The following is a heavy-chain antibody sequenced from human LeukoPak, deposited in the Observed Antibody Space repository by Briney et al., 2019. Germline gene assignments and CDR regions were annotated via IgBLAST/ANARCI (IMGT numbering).Heavy chain of an antibody. Sequence: SETLSLTCAVYGGSFSGYYWSWIRQPPGKGLEWTGEINHSGSTNYNPSLKSRVTISVDTSKNQSSLKLSSVTAADTAVYYCARDWVQQEGYYYYYGMDVWGKGTTVTVSS. CDR1: GGSFSGYY. CDR3: ARDWVQQEGYYYYYGMDV. V-gene: IGHV4-34*01. CDR2: INHSGST. J-gene: IGHJ6*04. D-gene: IGHD5-18*01.